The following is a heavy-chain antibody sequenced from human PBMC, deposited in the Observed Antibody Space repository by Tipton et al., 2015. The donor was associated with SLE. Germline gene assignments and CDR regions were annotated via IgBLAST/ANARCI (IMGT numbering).Heavy chain of an antibody. CDR2: IYTGGGT. Sequence: TLSLTCSVSGGSITPKNYFWSWVRQPAGKGLEWIAHIYTGGGTNYNPSPKSRVTISVDTSKNQFSLRLSSLTAADTAVYYCARDFRDYDLLTGNNRRDAFDIWGQGRMVTVSS. V-gene: IGHV4-61*09. J-gene: IGHJ3*02. CDR3: ARDFRDYDLLTGNNRRDAFDI. D-gene: IGHD3-9*01. CDR1: GGSITPKNYF.